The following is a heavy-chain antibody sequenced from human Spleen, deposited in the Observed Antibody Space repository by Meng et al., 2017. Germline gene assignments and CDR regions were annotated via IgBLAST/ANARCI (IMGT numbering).Heavy chain of an antibody. V-gene: IGHV1-8*03. Sequence: ASVKVSCKASGYTFTKYDINWVRQATGQGLEWMGWMHPNSGNTGYAQRFQGRVTITRNTSISTAYMELSSLRSEDTAVYYCARVHYDILTASPFYFVYWGQGTLVTVSS. CDR1: GYTFTKYD. D-gene: IGHD3-9*01. CDR3: ARVHYDILTASPFYFVY. CDR2: MHPNSGNT. J-gene: IGHJ4*02.